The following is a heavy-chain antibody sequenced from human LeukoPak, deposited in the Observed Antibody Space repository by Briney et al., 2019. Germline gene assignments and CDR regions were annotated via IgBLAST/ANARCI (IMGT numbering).Heavy chain of an antibody. CDR1: GFTFTKCA. CDR2: ITATGDTA. D-gene: IGHD6-13*01. Sequence: PGGSLRLSCVASGFTFTKCAMSWIRQAPGKGLEWVAIITATGDTAYYADSVKGRFTVSRDNSKNTLYLQMNSLRAEDTAVYYCAKSQYLLSSPFDYWGQGTLVTVSS. V-gene: IGHV3-23*01. J-gene: IGHJ4*02. CDR3: AKSQYLLSSPFDY.